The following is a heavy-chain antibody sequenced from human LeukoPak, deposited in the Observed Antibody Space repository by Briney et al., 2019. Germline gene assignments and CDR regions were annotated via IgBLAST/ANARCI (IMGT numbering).Heavy chain of an antibody. Sequence: GGSLRLSCAASGFSFSSYDMNWVRQAPGKGLEWVSAIRGGGGSTFYADSVKGRFTISRDNSKNTLNLQMNSLRAEDTAVYYCAKSQLVGATFALDIWGQGTMVTVSS. CDR3: AKSQLVGATFALDI. CDR1: GFSFSSYD. J-gene: IGHJ3*02. V-gene: IGHV3-23*01. D-gene: IGHD1-26*01. CDR2: IRGGGGST.